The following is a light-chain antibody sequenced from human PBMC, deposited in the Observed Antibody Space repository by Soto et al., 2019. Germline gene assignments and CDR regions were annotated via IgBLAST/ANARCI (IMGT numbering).Light chain of an antibody. J-gene: IGLJ2*01. CDR2: LNSDGSH. V-gene: IGLV4-69*01. Sequence: QSVLTQSPSASASQGASVKLTCTLSSGHSNYAIAWHQQQPEKGPRYLMKLNSDGSHSKGDGIPDRFSGSSSGAERYLTISSLQSEDEADYYCQTWGTGVVFGGGTKLTVL. CDR1: SGHSNYA. CDR3: QTWGTGVV.